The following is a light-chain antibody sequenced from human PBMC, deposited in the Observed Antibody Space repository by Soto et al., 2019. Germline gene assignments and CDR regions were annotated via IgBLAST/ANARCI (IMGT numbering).Light chain of an antibody. CDR1: SSDVGGYIY. V-gene: IGLV2-14*01. CDR2: DVS. Sequence: QSALTQPASVSGSPGQSITISCTGTSSDVGGYIYVSWYQQHPGKAPKFMIYDVSNRPSGVSDRFSGSKSGNTASLTISGLQAEDEADYYCSSSTTGSTPVVFGGGTKVTVL. CDR3: SSSTTGSTPVV. J-gene: IGLJ2*01.